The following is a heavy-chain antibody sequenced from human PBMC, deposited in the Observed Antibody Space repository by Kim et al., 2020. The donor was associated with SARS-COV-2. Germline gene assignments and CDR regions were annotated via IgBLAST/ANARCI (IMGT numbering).Heavy chain of an antibody. Sequence: ASVKVSCKVSGYTLTELSMHWVRQAPGKWLEWMGGFDPEDGETIYAQKFQGRVTMTEDTSTDTAYMELSSLRSEDTAVYYCATSPATRRGHWFDPWGQGTLVTVSS. V-gene: IGHV1-24*01. CDR1: GYTLTELS. D-gene: IGHD2-15*01. J-gene: IGHJ5*02. CDR2: FDPEDGET. CDR3: ATSPATRRGHWFDP.